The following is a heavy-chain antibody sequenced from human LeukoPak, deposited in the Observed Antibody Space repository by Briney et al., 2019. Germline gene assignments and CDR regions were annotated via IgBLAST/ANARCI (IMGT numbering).Heavy chain of an antibody. Sequence: SETLSLTCSVSGGSITYSHYYWGWVRQPPGKGLEWIGGIYYSGSTYYNPSLKSRVTISIDTSRNEFSLRLSSVTAADTAMYFCARQSGSYGGVLDNWGQGILGTVSS. CDR3: ARQSGSYGGVLDN. CDR2: IYYSGST. V-gene: IGHV4-39*01. D-gene: IGHD1-26*01. CDR1: GGSITYSHYY. J-gene: IGHJ4*02.